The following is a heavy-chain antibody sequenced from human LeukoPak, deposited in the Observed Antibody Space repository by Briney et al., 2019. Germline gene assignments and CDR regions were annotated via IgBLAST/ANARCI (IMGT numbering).Heavy chain of an antibody. CDR3: ARWDSSGYHKYYFDY. D-gene: IGHD3-22*01. CDR2: ISYDGSNK. CDR1: GFTFSSYG. Sequence: GRSLRLSCAASGFTFSSYGMHWVRQAPGKGLEWVAVISYDGSNKYYADSVKGRFTISRDNSKNTLYLQMNSLTAEDTAVYYCARWDSSGYHKYYFDYWGQGTLVTVSS. J-gene: IGHJ4*02. V-gene: IGHV3-30*03.